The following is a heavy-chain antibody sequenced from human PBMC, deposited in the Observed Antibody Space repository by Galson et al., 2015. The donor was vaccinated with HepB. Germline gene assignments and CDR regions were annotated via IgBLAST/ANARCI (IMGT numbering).Heavy chain of an antibody. CDR3: AREKGSAMAPYYFDY. CDR2: ISSSSSYT. V-gene: IGHV3-11*06. J-gene: IGHJ4*02. CDR1: GFTFSDYY. Sequence: SLRLSCAASGFTFSDYYMSWIRQAPGKGLEWVSYISSSSSYTNYADSVKGRFTISRDNAKNSLYLQMNSLRAEDTAVYYCAREKGSAMAPYYFDYWGQGTLVTVSS. D-gene: IGHD5-18*01.